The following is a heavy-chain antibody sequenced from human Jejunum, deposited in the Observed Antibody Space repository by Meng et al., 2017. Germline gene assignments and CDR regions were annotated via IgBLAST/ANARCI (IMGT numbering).Heavy chain of an antibody. Sequence: GGSLRLSCAASGFTFSSYAMHWVRQAPGKGLEWVAVMSYDGSNKYYADSVKGRFSISRDNSKNTLYLEMTTLRPDDTAVYYCATTGGGTLYYFDYWGQRTLVTVSS. V-gene: IGHV3-30*04. CDR2: MSYDGSNK. CDR3: ATTGGGTLYYFDY. J-gene: IGHJ4*02. D-gene: IGHD1-14*01. CDR1: GFTFSSYA.